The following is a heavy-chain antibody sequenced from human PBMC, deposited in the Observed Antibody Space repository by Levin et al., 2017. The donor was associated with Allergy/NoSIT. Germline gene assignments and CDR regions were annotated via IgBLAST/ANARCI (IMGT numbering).Heavy chain of an antibody. Sequence: PGGSLRLSCAASGFTFSTYSMNWVRQAPGKGLEWVSYISRTSENIYYASSVKGRFTISRDNAKNSLYLHMDNLRAEDTAAYYCVRADSSDWDFDYWGQGTLVTVSS. D-gene: IGHD6-19*01. CDR3: VRADSSDWDFDY. CDR2: ISRTSENI. J-gene: IGHJ4*02. V-gene: IGHV3-48*01. CDR1: GFTFSTYS.